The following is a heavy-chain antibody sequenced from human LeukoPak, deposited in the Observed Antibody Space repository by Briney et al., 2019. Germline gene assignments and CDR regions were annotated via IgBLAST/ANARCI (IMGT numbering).Heavy chain of an antibody. CDR3: AKDLSGTYSGPDY. V-gene: IGHV3-23*01. D-gene: IGHD1-26*01. J-gene: IGHJ4*02. CDR2: VSSSGGTT. Sequence: GGSLRLSCAASGFPFSTYAVSWVRQAPGKGLEWVSTVSSSGGTTYSTDSVKGRFSISRDNSKSTLYLQMNSLRAEDTAVYYCAKDLSGTYSGPDYWGQGTLVTVSS. CDR1: GFPFSTYA.